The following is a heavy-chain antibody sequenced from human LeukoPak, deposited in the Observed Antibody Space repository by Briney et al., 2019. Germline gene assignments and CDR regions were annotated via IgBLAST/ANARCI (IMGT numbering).Heavy chain of an antibody. CDR3: AREQWLTNYYYYGMDV. V-gene: IGHV4-59*01. J-gene: IGHJ6*02. D-gene: IGHD6-19*01. CDR1: GGSISSYY. CDR2: IYYSGST. Sequence: PSETLSLTCTVSGGSISSYYWSWLRQPPGKGLEWIGCIYYSGSTNYNPSLKSRVTISVDTSKNQFSLKLSSVTAADTAVYYCAREQWLTNYYYYGMDVWGQGTTVTVSS.